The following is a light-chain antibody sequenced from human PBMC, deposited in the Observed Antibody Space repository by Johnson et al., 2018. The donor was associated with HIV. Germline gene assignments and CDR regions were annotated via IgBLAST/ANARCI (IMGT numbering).Light chain of an antibody. CDR1: TSNIGNNY. CDR2: ENN. CDR3: GTWDTSLGAQYV. J-gene: IGLJ1*01. Sequence: QSVLTQPPSVSAAPGQKVTISCSGSTSNIGNNYVSWYQQFPGTAPKLLIYENNKRPSGIPHRFSDSQSGTSATLAITGLQTGDEADYYCGTWDTSLGAQYVFGSGTKVTVL. V-gene: IGLV1-51*02.